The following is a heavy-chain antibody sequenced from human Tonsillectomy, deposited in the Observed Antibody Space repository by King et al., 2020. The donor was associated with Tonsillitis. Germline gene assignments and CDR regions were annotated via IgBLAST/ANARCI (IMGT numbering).Heavy chain of an antibody. CDR2: IIPIFGMA. CDR3: AREGAGIAAALDY. J-gene: IGHJ4*02. Sequence: QLVQSGAEVKKPGSSVKVSCKASGGTFSSYGISWVRQAPGQGLEWMGRIIPIFGMANYAQKFQGRVTDTADQSTSTAYMELSSLRSEDTAVYYCAREGAGIAAALDYWGQGTLVTVSS. CDR1: GGTFSSYG. V-gene: IGHV1-69*04. D-gene: IGHD6-13*01.